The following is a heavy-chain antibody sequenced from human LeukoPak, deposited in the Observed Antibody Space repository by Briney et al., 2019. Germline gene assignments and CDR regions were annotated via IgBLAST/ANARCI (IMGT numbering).Heavy chain of an antibody. J-gene: IGHJ3*02. CDR3: ARAHSGREQQRATGAFDI. CDR1: GASISGYY. D-gene: IGHD6-13*01. Sequence: SETLSLTCSVSGASISGYYWSWIRQPPGKGLEYIGCTYSTGSTNYNPSLKSRVTISVDTSKNQFSLKLSSVTAADTAVYYCARAHSGREQQRATGAFDIWGQGTMVTVSS. CDR2: TYSTGST. V-gene: IGHV4-59*08.